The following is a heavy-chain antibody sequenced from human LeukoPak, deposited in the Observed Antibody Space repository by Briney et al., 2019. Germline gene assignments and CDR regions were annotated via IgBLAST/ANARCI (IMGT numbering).Heavy chain of an antibody. J-gene: IGHJ3*01. D-gene: IGHD3-22*01. CDR2: VYYSGRT. V-gene: IGHV4-61*01. CDR3: VRETTTEYYDSSGYYRQTEVFDA. CDR1: GDSVRSDTYY. Sequence: SETLSLTCTVSGDSVRSDTYYWSWIRQPPGKGLEWVGFVYYSGRTNYNSSLKSRVTMSVDTSKNQFSLMLRSVTAADTAVYYCVRETTTEYYDSSGYYRQTEVFDAWGQGTMVTVSS.